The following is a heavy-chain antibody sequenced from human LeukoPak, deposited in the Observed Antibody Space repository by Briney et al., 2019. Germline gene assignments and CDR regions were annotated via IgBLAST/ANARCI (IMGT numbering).Heavy chain of an antibody. CDR2: IYHTGST. V-gene: IGHV4-39*07. CDR3: ARSHSGWQGHNNWFDP. CDR1: GGSITSTSSY. D-gene: IGHD6-19*01. J-gene: IGHJ5*02. Sequence: SETLSLTCTVSGGSITSTSSYWGWIRQPPGKGLEWIGSIYHTGSTYYNPSLKSRVSISVDTSKNQFSLKFTSVTAADTAVYYCARSHSGWQGHNNWFDPWGQGTLVTVSS.